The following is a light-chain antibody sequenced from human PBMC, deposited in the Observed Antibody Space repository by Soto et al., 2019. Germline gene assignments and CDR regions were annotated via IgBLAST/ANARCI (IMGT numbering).Light chain of an antibody. CDR2: DAS. CDR3: QQYNSYPIT. Sequence: GARVTITCRASESIRTWLAWYQHKPGKAPKFLIYDASSLESGVPSRFSGSGSGTEFTLTISSLQPDDFATYYCQQYNSYPITFGQGTRLEIK. CDR1: ESIRTW. J-gene: IGKJ5*01. V-gene: IGKV1-5*01.